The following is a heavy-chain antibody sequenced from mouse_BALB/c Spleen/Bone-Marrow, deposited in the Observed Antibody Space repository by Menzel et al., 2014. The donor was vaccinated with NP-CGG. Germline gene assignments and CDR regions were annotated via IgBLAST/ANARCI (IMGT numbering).Heavy chain of an antibody. CDR2: IDPANGNT. D-gene: IGHD2-4*01. Sequence: EVQLVESGAELVQPGASVKLSCTASGFNIKDTYMHWVKQRPEQGLEWIGRIDPANGNTKYDPKFQGKATITADTSSNTAYLQLSSLTSEDTAVYYCATMSTDWYFDVWGAGTTVTVSS. V-gene: IGHV14-3*02. J-gene: IGHJ1*01. CDR3: ATMSTDWYFDV. CDR1: GFNIKDTY.